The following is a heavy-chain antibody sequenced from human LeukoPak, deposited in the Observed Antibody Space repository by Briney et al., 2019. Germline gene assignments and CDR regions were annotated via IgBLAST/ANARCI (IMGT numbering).Heavy chain of an antibody. V-gene: IGHV1-69*13. J-gene: IGHJ4*02. D-gene: IGHD1-26*01. Sequence: SVKVSCKASGGTFSSYAISWVRQAPGPGLEWMGGIIPIFGTANYAQKFQGRVTITADESTSTAYMGLSSLRSEDTAVYYCARAPKWELPIDYWGQGTLVTVSS. CDR1: GGTFSSYA. CDR2: IIPIFGTA. CDR3: ARAPKWELPIDY.